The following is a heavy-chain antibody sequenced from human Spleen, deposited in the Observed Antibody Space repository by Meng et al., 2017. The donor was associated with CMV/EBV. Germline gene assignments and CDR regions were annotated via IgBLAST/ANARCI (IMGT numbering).Heavy chain of an antibody. CDR1: GGSFSGYY. D-gene: IGHD6-6*01. Sequence: SETLSLTCAVYGGSFSGYYWGWIRQPPGKGLEWIGSIYHSGSTYYNPSLKSRVTISVDTSTNQFSLKLSSVTAADTAVYYCARDAYSSSSHDYWGQGTLVTVSS. CDR2: IYHSGST. V-gene: IGHV4-38-2*02. CDR3: ARDAYSSSSHDY. J-gene: IGHJ4*02.